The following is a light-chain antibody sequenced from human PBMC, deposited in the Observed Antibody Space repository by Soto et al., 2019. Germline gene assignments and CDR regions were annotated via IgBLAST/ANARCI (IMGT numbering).Light chain of an antibody. V-gene: IGKV3-20*01. CDR2: DAS. CDR3: QQYQTSPRA. CDR1: QSVSSNY. J-gene: IGKJ1*01. Sequence: EIVLTQSPGTLSVSPGERATLSCRASQSVSSNYLAWYQQRPGQAPRLLIYDASSRATGIPDRFSGSGSGTDFTLTISRLESEDFAVYYCQQYQTSPRAFGQGTKVDIK.